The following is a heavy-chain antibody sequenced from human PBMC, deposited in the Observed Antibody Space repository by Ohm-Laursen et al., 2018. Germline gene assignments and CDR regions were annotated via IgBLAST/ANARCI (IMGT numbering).Heavy chain of an antibody. V-gene: IGHV3-7*01. J-gene: IGHJ6*02. D-gene: IGHD6-13*01. CDR3: ATLWDSSSWHPLYYGMDV. CDR2: IYKDGREK. CDR1: GFTFGDYW. Sequence: SLRLSCAASGFTFGDYWLSWVRQAPGKGLEWLANIYKDGREKYYEDSLKGRFTISRDNAKNSLYLQMNSLRAEDTAVYYCATLWDSSSWHPLYYGMDVWGQGTTVTVSS.